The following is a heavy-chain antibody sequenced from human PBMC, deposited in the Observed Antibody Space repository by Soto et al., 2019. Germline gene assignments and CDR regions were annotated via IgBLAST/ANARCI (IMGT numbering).Heavy chain of an antibody. V-gene: IGHV6-1*01. CDR1: GDSVSSNSAA. CDR3: ARDVCGSSTSCYRRNYGMDV. J-gene: IGHJ6*02. D-gene: IGHD2-2*01. Sequence: SRTLSLTCAISGDSVSSNSAAWNWIRQSPSRGLEWLGRTYYRSKWYNDYAVSVKSRITINPDTSKNQFSLQLNSVTPEDTAVYYCARDVCGSSTSCYRRNYGMDVWGQRTTVTVSS. CDR2: TYYRSKWYN.